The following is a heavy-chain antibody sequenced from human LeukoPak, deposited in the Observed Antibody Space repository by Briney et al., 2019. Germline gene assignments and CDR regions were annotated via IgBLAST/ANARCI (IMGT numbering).Heavy chain of an antibody. D-gene: IGHD6-6*01. V-gene: IGHV4-34*01. J-gene: IGHJ4*02. CDR1: GGSISGYY. Sequence: SETLSLTCTVSGGSISGYYWSWIRQPPGKGLEWIGEINHSGSTNYNPSLKSRVTISVDTSKNQFSLKLSSVTAADTAVYYCARGLWYSSSLAYWGQGTLVTVSS. CDR2: INHSGST. CDR3: ARGLWYSSSLAY.